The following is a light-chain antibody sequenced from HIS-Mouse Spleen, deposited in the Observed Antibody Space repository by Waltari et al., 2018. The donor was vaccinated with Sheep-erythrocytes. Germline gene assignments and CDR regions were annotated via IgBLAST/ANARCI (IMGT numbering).Light chain of an antibody. J-gene: IGLJ3*02. CDR3: CSYAGSSTPWV. CDR2: EGS. CDR1: SSDVGSYNL. Sequence: QSALTQPASVSGSPGQSITISCTGTSSDVGSYNLFSWSQQPPGKAPQLMIYEGSKRTSGVSNRFAGSKSGNTASLTSSWLQAEDEADYYCCSYAGSSTPWVFGGGTKLTVL. V-gene: IGLV2-23*01.